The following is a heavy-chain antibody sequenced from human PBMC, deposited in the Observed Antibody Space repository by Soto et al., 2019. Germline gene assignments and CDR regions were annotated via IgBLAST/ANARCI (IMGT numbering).Heavy chain of an antibody. CDR3: AKGRGGKTVANFGMDV. CDR1: CDSVSNAY. Sequence: AAPVKVSCKASCDSVSNAYLHWVRQAPGQGFERLGVISPFGGATAYAQSFKGRVTVTMDKSSTTFYLELSSLRSDDTAVYYCAKGRGGKTVANFGMDVWGQGVTVTVSS. D-gene: IGHD3-16*01. CDR2: ISPFGGAT. J-gene: IGHJ6*02. V-gene: IGHV1-46*01.